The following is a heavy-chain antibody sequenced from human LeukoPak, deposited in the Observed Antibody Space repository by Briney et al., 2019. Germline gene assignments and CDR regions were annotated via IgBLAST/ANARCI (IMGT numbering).Heavy chain of an antibody. CDR2: IYSGGTT. J-gene: IGHJ5*02. D-gene: IGHD1-20*01. Sequence: GGSLRLSCAASGFSVSSNYMSWVRQASGKGLEWVSVIYSGGTTYYADSVKGRFTISRDNSKNTLYLQMNSLRAEDTALYYCASGITGTNNWFDPWGQGTLVTVSS. V-gene: IGHV3-66*02. CDR3: ASGITGTNNWFDP. CDR1: GFSVSSNY.